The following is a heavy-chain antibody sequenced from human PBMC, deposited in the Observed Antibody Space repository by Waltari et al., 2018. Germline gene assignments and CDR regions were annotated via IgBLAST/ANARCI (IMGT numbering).Heavy chain of an antibody. Sequence: QVQLVQSGAEVKKPGSSVKVSCKASGGTFRSYAISWVRQAPGQGIEWMGGIIPIWVKANYAQKCHGRLTITADESPSTAYMELSSLRSEDTAVYYCASPRNGYPYPFDYWGQGTLVTVSS. J-gene: IGHJ4*02. CDR1: GGTFRSYA. D-gene: IGHD5-12*01. CDR3: ASPRNGYPYPFDY. V-gene: IGHV1-69*13. CDR2: IIPIWVKA.